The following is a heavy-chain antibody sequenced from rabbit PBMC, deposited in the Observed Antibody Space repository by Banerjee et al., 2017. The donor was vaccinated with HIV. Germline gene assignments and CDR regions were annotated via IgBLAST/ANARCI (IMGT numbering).Heavy chain of an antibody. V-gene: IGHV1S40*01. D-gene: IGHD2-1*01. CDR2: IYGGDGST. J-gene: IGHJ4*01. CDR3: ARGSAAMTMVITGFYFNL. CDR1: GFSFSSSYY. Sequence: QSLEESGGDLVKPGASLTLTCTASGFSFSSSYYMSWVRQAPGKGLECIACIYGGDGSTYYASWVNGRFTISKTSSTTVTLQMTSLTAADTATYFCARGSAAMTMVITGFYFNLWGPGTLVTVS.